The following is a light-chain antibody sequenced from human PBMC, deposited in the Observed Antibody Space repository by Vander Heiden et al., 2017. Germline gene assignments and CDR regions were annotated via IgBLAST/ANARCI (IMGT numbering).Light chain of an antibody. CDR1: SSDVGGYNY. J-gene: IGLJ3*02. CDR2: DVS. CDR3: SSYTSSNSWV. V-gene: IGLV2-14*01. Sequence: QSALPQPASVSVSPGPSITISCTGTSSDVGGYNYVSWYQQHPGKAPKLMIYDVSNRPSGVSNRFSGSKSGNTASLTISGLQAEDEADYYCSSYTSSNSWVFGGGTKLTVL.